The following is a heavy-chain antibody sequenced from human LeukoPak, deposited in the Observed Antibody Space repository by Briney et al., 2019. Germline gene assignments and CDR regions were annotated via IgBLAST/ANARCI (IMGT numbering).Heavy chain of an antibody. Sequence: SETLSLTCAVYGGSFSGYYWSWIRQPPGKGLEWIGEINHSGSTNYNPSLKSRVTISVGTSKNQFSLKLSSVTAADTAVYYCARGRTLYYDSSGFRTLFDYWGQGTLVTVS. D-gene: IGHD3-22*01. V-gene: IGHV4-34*01. J-gene: IGHJ4*02. CDR2: INHSGST. CDR3: ARGRTLYYDSSGFRTLFDY. CDR1: GGSFSGYY.